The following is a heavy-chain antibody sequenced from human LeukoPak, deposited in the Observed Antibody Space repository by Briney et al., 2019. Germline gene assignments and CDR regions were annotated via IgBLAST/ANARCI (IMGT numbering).Heavy chain of an antibody. CDR3: ARDGCTTTSCYDL. V-gene: IGHV3-33*01. CDR1: GFTFSRYG. D-gene: IGHD2-2*01. CDR2: ISYDGTNK. J-gene: IGHJ5*02. Sequence: PGGSLRLSCAASGFTFSRYGMQWVRQAPGKGLEWLTFISYDGTNKYYADSVKGRFTVSRDTSKNTLFLQMNSLRAEDTAMYYCARDGCTTTSCYDLWGQGTLVTVSS.